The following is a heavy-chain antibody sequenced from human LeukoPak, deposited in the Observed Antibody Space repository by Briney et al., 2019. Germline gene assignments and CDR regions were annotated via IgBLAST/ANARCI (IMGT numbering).Heavy chain of an antibody. D-gene: IGHD3-9*01. Sequence: SETLSLTCAVYGGSFSGYYWSWIRQPPGKGLEWIGEINHSGSTNYNPSLKSRVTISVDTSKNQFSLKLSSVTAADTAVYYCARGEVRMRYFDWLSTTIYYFDYWGQGTLVTVSS. CDR3: ARGEVRMRYFDWLSTTIYYFDY. J-gene: IGHJ4*02. CDR2: INHSGST. V-gene: IGHV4-34*01. CDR1: GGSFSGYY.